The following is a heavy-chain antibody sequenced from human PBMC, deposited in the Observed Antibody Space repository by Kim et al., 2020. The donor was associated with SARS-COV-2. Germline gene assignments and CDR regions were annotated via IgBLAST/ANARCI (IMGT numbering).Heavy chain of an antibody. CDR1: GGSFSGYY. V-gene: IGHV4-34*01. J-gene: IGHJ6*01. D-gene: IGHD5-12*01. Sequence: SETLSLTCAVYGGSFSGYYWSWIRQPPGKGLEWIGEINHSGSTNYNPSLKSRVTISVDTSKNQFSLKLSSVTAADTAVYYCARGRGVVATIGHYYYYYG. CDR3: ARGRGVVATIGHYYYYYG. CDR2: INHSGST.